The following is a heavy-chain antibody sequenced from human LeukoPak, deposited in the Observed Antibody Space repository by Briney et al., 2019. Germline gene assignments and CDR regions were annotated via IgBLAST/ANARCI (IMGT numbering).Heavy chain of an antibody. D-gene: IGHD3-22*01. CDR2: ISYIGGT. CDR3: ASDSISMNAFDA. CDR1: GGSFTTHY. V-gene: IGHV4-59*11. J-gene: IGHJ3*01. Sequence: PSETLSLTCTVSGGSFTTHYWSWIRQPPGKGLEWIGYISYIGGTNYNPSLKSRVTISIDTSQNEVSLMLTSVTAADTAVYYCASDSISMNAFDAWGQGTMVTVSS.